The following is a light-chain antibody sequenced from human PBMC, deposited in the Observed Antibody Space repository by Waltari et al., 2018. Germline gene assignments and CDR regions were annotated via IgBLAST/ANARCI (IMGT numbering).Light chain of an antibody. Sequence: EIVLTQSPGNLSLSPGERVTLSCRASQSVSSNYLAWYQQKPGQAPRLLIFSASNRATAIPDRFSGSGSGTDFTLTISRLEPEDFAVYYCQQYGSSPYTFGQGTKLEIK. CDR1: QSVSSNY. J-gene: IGKJ2*01. V-gene: IGKV3-20*01. CDR2: SAS. CDR3: QQYGSSPYT.